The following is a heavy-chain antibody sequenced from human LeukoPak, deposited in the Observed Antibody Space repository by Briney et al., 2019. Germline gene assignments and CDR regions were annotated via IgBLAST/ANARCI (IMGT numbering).Heavy chain of an antibody. CDR1: GYTFTTYD. J-gene: IGHJ1*01. CDR3: ARDRYCSGGSCYNYFQH. D-gene: IGHD2-15*01. CDR2: MNPNSGNT. Sequence: ASVKVSCKASGYTFTTYDINWVRQATGQGLEWMGWMNPNSGNTGYAQKFQGRVTITTDESTSTAYMELSSLRSEDTAVYYCARDRYCSGGSCYNYFQHWGQGTLVTVSS. V-gene: IGHV1-8*01.